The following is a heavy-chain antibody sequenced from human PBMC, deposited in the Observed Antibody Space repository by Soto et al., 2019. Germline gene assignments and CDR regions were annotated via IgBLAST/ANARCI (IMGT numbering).Heavy chain of an antibody. CDR2: IIPIFGTA. D-gene: IGHD2-15*01. J-gene: IGHJ6*02. V-gene: IGHV1-69*13. CDR3: ARVDCSGGSCYLYYYYGMDV. CDR1: VGAFGGYA. Sequence: GXSVKVSCEASVGAFGGYAISWARQAPGQGLEWMGGIIPIFGTANYAQKFQGRVTITADESTSTAYMELSSLRSEDTAVYYCARVDCSGGSCYLYYYYGMDVWGQGTTVTVSS.